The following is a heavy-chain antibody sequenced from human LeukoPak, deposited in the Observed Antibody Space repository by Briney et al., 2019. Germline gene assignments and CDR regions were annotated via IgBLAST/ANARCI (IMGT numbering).Heavy chain of an antibody. Sequence: ASVPVPCKASGYTFHSYGICWVHQAPRQGLEWMGWIDPSNGNIKYAEKLQGRVTMTTDTSTSTAYMDLRSLRSDDTAVYDCARDGVTGHFDYWGRGTLVTVSS. CDR2: IDPSNGNI. V-gene: IGHV1-18*01. CDR1: GYTFHSYG. J-gene: IGHJ4*01. D-gene: IGHD3-9*01. CDR3: ARDGVTGHFDY.